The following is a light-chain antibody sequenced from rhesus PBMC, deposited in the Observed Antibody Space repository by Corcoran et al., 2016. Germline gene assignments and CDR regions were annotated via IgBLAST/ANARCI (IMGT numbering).Light chain of an antibody. CDR3: QQVTTWIT. CDR1: QSVSRS. Sequence: EIVLTQSPATLSLSPGDRATLSCRASQSVSRSLAWYQQQPGQAPRLLISGASTRATGIPGGFSGSESGTDFSLTIDHLEPEDFAVYYGQQVTTWITFGGGTKVEIK. V-gene: IGKV3-42*03. CDR2: GAS. J-gene: IGKJ4*01.